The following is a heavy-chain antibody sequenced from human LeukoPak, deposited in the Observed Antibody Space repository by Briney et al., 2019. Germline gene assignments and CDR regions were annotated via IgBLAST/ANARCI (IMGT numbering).Heavy chain of an antibody. CDR2: INPSGGST. CDR3: ARGGEAAALPAYDYYYGMDV. Sequence: ASVKVSCKASGYTFTSYYMHWVRQAPGQGLEWMGIINPSGGSTSYVQKFQGRVTMTSDTSTSTVSMEMSSLSSGDTAVYYCARGGEAAALPAYDYYYGMDVWGQGTTVTASS. D-gene: IGHD2-2*01. J-gene: IGHJ6*02. CDR1: GYTFTSYY. V-gene: IGHV1-46*01.